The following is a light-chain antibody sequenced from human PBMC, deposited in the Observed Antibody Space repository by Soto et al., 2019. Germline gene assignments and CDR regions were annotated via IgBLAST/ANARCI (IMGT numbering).Light chain of an antibody. CDR1: SSDVGGYNY. Sequence: QSVLTQPASVSGSPGQSITISCTATSSDVGGYNYVSWYQQHPGKAPKLMIYDVSNRPSGVSNRFSGSKSGNTASLTISGLQAEDEADYYCSSYTRSSTLVFGGGTKLTVL. V-gene: IGLV2-14*01. J-gene: IGLJ2*01. CDR2: DVS. CDR3: SSYTRSSTLV.